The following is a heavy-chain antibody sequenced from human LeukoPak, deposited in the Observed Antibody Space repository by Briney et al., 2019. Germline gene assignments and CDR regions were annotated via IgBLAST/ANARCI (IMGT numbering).Heavy chain of an antibody. D-gene: IGHD2-21*02. CDR2: ISAYNGNT. V-gene: IGHV1-18*01. Sequence: ASVKVSCKASGYTFTRYGISWVRQAPGQGLEWMGWISAYNGNTNYAQKLQGRVTMTTDTSTSTAYMELRSLRSDDTAVYYCARGDTQTAISPEFDYWGQGTLVTVFS. J-gene: IGHJ4*02. CDR1: GYTFTRYG. CDR3: ARGDTQTAISPEFDY.